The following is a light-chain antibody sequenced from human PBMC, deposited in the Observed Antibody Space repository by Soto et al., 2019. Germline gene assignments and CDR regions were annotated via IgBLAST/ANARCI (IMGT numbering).Light chain of an antibody. V-gene: IGKV1-16*02. CDR2: AAF. Sequence: DIQMTQSPSSLSASVGDRVTITCRASRGINNYLSWFQQKPWKAPKSLIYAAFSLHTGAPSKFSGNASGTDFALPISSLQPEDFATYYCQQYDTLPRTFGQGTKVEIK. J-gene: IGKJ1*01. CDR1: RGINNY. CDR3: QQYDTLPRT.